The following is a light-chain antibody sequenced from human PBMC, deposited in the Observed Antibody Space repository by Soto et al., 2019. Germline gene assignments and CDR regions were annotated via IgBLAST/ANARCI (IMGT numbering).Light chain of an antibody. Sequence: EIVMSQSPATLSGFPGGRGPLSCRASQSVSSNLAWYQQKPGQAPRLLIYGASTRATGIPARFSGSGSGTEFTLTISSLQSEDFAVYYCQQYNNWPPITFGQGTRLEIK. V-gene: IGKV3-15*01. J-gene: IGKJ5*01. CDR2: GAS. CDR3: QQYNNWPPIT. CDR1: QSVSSN.